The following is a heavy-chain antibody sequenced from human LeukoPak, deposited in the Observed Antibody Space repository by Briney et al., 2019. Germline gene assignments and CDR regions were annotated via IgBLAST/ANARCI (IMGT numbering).Heavy chain of an antibody. CDR2: INPNSGDT. J-gene: IGHJ4*02. CDR1: GYTFTGYY. CDR3: ATQRGSYLWGTDFDY. Sequence: ASVKVSCKASGYTFTGYYMHWVRRAPGQGLEWMGWINPNSGDTKYAQKFQGRVTMTRDTSISTAYMELSRLRSDDTAVYYCATQRGSYLWGTDFDYWGQGTLVTVSS. D-gene: IGHD3-16*01. V-gene: IGHV1-2*02.